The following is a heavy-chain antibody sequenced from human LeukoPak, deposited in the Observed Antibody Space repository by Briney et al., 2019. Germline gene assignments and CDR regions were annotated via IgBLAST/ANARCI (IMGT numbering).Heavy chain of an antibody. Sequence: GESLKISCKGSGYSFTNYWIGWVRQMPGKGLECMGIIYPGDSDTRYSPSFQGQVTISADKSISTAYLQWSSLKASDTAMYYCARRSRVYSLDAFDIWGQGTMVTVSS. D-gene: IGHD2-15*01. V-gene: IGHV5-51*01. J-gene: IGHJ3*02. CDR2: IYPGDSDT. CDR1: GYSFTNYW. CDR3: ARRSRVYSLDAFDI.